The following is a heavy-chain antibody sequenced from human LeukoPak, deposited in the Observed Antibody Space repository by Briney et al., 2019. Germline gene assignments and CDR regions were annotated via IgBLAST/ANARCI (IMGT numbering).Heavy chain of an antibody. CDR2: IYYSGST. J-gene: IGHJ4*02. D-gene: IGHD6-6*01. Sequence: SETLSLTCTVSGSSISNSNYYWGWIRQPPGKGLEWIGYIYYSGSTNYNPSLKSRVTISVDTSKNQFSLNLSSVTAADTAVYYCARGVARSSKFHFSYYFDYWGQGTLVTVSS. V-gene: IGHV4-61*05. CDR3: ARGVARSSKFHFSYYFDY. CDR1: GSSISNSNYY.